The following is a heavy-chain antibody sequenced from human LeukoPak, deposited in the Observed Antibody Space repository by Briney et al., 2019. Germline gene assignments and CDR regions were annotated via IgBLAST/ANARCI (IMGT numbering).Heavy chain of an antibody. J-gene: IGHJ4*02. CDR1: GYTFSDFG. V-gene: IGHV1-18*01. CDR2: VSAYNGDT. Sequence: ASVKVSCETSGYTFSDFGMSWVRQAPGQGLEWMGWVSAYNGDTNYAHNLQGRVTMTTDTSTSTAYMELRSLRSDDTAVYYCARGRPSDYWGQGTLVTASS. CDR3: ARGRPSDY.